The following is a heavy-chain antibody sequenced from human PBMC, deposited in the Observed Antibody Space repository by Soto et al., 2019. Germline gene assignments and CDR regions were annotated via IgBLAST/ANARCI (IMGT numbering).Heavy chain of an antibody. CDR1: GDTFTSYY. CDR3: AREALTIYCSGGSCYSSPIDY. CDR2: INPSGGST. J-gene: IGHJ4*02. D-gene: IGHD2-15*01. Sequence: ASVKVSCKASGDTFTSYYMHWVRQAPGQGLEWMGIINPSGGSTSYAQKFQGRVTMTRDTSTSTVYMELSSLRSEDTAVYYCAREALTIYCSGGSCYSSPIDYWGQGTLVTVSS. V-gene: IGHV1-46*01.